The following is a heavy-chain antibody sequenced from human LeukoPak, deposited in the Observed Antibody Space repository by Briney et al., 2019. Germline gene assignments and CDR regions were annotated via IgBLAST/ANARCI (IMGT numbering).Heavy chain of an antibody. V-gene: IGHV3-23*01. D-gene: IGHD3-10*01. Sequence: PGGSLRLSCAASGFTFSDHAMIWVRRAPGKGLEWVSGISASGGSAFYTDSVKGRFIIHRENSANTVYLQMDSLRVDDTAEYYCAKDPLGRARVRGVSPDWGQGTLVTVSS. CDR3: AKDPLGRARVRGVSPD. CDR2: ISASGGSA. CDR1: GFTFSDHA. J-gene: IGHJ4*02.